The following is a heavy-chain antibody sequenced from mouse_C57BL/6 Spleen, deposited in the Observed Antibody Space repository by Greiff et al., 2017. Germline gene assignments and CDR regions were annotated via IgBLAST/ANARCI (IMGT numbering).Heavy chain of an antibody. D-gene: IGHD2-1*01. J-gene: IGHJ1*03. CDR2: ISSGSSTI. CDR1: GFTFSDYG. V-gene: IGHV5-17*01. Sequence: VQLKESGGGLVKPGGSLKLSCAASGFTFSDYGMHWVRQAPEKGLEWVAYISSGSSTIYYADTVKGRFTISRDNAKNTLFLQMTSLRSEDTAMYYCARNYYGNYGYFDVWGTGTTVTVSS. CDR3: ARNYYGNYGYFDV.